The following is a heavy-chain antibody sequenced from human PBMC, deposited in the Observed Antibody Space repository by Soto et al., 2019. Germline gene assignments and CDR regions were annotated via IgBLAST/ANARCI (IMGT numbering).Heavy chain of an antibody. J-gene: IGHJ6*02. CDR2: ISYDGNNK. CDR1: GFTFSNYA. Sequence: SLRLSCAASGFTFSNYAIHWVRQAPGKGLEWVAVISYDGNNKYYADSVKGPFTISRDNSKNTLYLQMNSLRAEDTAVYYCARGAIAVAGLGYYGMDVWGQGTTVTVSS. CDR3: ARGAIAVAGLGYYGMDV. V-gene: IGHV3-30-3*01. D-gene: IGHD6-19*01.